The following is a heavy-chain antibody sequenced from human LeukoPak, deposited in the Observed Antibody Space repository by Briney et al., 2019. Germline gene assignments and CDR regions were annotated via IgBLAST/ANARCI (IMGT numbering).Heavy chain of an antibody. D-gene: IGHD3-10*01. CDR2: IIPIFGTA. V-gene: IGHV1-69*13. Sequence: SVKVSCKASGYAFIRYHIHWVRQAPGQGLEWMGGIIPIFGTANYAQKFQGRVTITADESTSTAYMELSSLRSEDTAVYYCATTLMVRETWGFDPWGQGTLVTVSS. J-gene: IGHJ5*02. CDR1: GYAFIRYH. CDR3: ATTLMVRETWGFDP.